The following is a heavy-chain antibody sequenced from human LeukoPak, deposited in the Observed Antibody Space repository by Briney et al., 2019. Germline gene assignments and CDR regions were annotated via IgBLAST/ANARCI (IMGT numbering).Heavy chain of an antibody. CDR2: MNPNSGNT. CDR1: GYTFTSYD. V-gene: IGHV1-8*01. CDR3: ARTDGYNAPDAFDI. Sequence: ASVKVSCKASGYTFTSYDINWVRQATGQGLEWMGWMNPNSGNTGYAQKFQGRVTMTRDTSISTAYMELSRLRSDDTAVYYCARTDGYNAPDAFDIWGQGTMVTVSS. D-gene: IGHD5-24*01. J-gene: IGHJ3*02.